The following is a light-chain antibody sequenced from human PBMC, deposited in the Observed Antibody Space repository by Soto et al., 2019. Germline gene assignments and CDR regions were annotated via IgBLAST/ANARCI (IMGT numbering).Light chain of an antibody. CDR2: DAS. J-gene: IGKJ1*01. CDR1: QSVSSY. CDR3: QQRSNWPPTWT. Sequence: EIVLSQSPATLSLSPGERATLSCRASQSVSSYLAWYQHIPGQAPRLLIYDASKRATGIPARFSGSGSGTDFTLTISSLAPEDFALYYCQQRSNWPPTWTFGQGTKVEVK. V-gene: IGKV3-11*01.